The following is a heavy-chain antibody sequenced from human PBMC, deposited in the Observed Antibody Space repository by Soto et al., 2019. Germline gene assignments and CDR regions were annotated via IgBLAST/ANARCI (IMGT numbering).Heavy chain of an antibody. Sequence: XGSLRLSCSASGFTFSSYGIHWVRQAPGKGLEWVAVISYDGNNKYYADSVKGRFTISRDNSKNTLYLQMNSLRPEDTAVYYCAKAYSYGLDYWGQGTRVTVSS. J-gene: IGHJ4*02. CDR3: AKAYSYGLDY. CDR1: GFTFSSYG. D-gene: IGHD5-18*01. CDR2: ISYDGNNK. V-gene: IGHV3-30*18.